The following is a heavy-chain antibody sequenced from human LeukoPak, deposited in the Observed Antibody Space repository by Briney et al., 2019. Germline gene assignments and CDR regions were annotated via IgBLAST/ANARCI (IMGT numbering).Heavy chain of an antibody. CDR1: GFTFSSYS. D-gene: IGHD6-19*01. Sequence: GGSLRLSCAASGFTFSSYSMNWVRQAPGKGLEWVSSISSSSSYIHYADSVKGRFTISRDNAKNSLYLQMNSLRAEDTAVYYCARGSVAGSNAFDIWGQGTMVTVSS. V-gene: IGHV3-21*01. CDR3: ARGSVAGSNAFDI. CDR2: ISSSSSYI. J-gene: IGHJ3*02.